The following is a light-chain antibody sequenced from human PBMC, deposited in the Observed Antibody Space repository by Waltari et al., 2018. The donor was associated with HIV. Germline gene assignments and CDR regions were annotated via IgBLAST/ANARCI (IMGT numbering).Light chain of an antibody. J-gene: IGLJ3*02. V-gene: IGLV2-14*01. CDR3: QSYDGSLNDWV. Sequence: QSALTQPASVSGSPGQSITISCTGTSSDVGGYNYVSWYQQHPGKAPKLMIYEVNNRPSGVYNRFSASKSGTSASLAITGLQGEDEADYHCQSYDGSLNDWVFGGGTKLTVL. CDR1: SSDVGGYNY. CDR2: EVN.